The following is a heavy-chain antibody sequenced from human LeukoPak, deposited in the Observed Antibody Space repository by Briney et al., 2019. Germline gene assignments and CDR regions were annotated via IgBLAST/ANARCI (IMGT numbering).Heavy chain of an antibody. D-gene: IGHD3-10*01. CDR2: FHERVST. V-gene: IGHV4-4*02. CDR1: GDSISSDKW. CDR3: TFNLGSGSFGFDI. J-gene: IGHJ3*02. Sequence: PSGTLSLTCAVSGDSISSDKWWSWVRQPPGKGLEYIGEFHERVSTNYNPSLKSRVTISVDTSKNQFSLKLSSVTAADTAVYYCTFNLGSGSFGFDIWGQGTMVTVSS.